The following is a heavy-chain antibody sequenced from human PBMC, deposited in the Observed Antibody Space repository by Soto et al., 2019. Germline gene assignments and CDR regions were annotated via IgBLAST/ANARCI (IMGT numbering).Heavy chain of an antibody. CDR3: AIGGGSKSSTPYLDF. V-gene: IGHV1-69*01. CDR1: GGTFSSYA. J-gene: IGHJ4*02. CDR2: TIPIFGTA. Sequence: QAQLVQSGDEVKKPGSSVKVSCKASGGTFSSYAISWVRQVPVQRLEWMGGTIPIFGTANYAQKLQGRVTITADESTCTACRELTSLRSEDTTLYYCAIGGGSKSSTPYLDFWGQGTLVTYSS. D-gene: IGHD6-13*01.